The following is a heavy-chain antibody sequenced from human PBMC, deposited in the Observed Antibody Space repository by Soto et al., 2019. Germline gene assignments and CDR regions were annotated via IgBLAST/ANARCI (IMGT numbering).Heavy chain of an antibody. CDR2: LNPNSGDT. D-gene: IGHD6-19*01. Sequence: QVQLVQSGAEVKKPGASVKVSCKASGYTFSSYDINWVRQATGQGLEWMGWLNPNSGDTGYAQKFQGRVTLTRNTSINTAYIELSRLTSDDPAVYYCATSGGGWYLYWGQGTLVTVSS. J-gene: IGHJ4*02. CDR1: GYTFSSYD. CDR3: ATSGGGWYLY. V-gene: IGHV1-8*01.